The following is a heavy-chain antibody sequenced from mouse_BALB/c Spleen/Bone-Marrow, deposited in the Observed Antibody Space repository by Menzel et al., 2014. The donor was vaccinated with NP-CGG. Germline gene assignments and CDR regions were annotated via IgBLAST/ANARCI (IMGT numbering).Heavy chain of an antibody. CDR1: GFSLTSYG. Sequence: VQRVESGPGLVAPSQSLSITCTVSGFSLTSYGVHWVRQPPGEGLEWLGVIWAGGSTNYNSALMSRLNISKDNSKSQXXXKMNSLQTDDTAMYYCARTLRWYFDVWGAGTAVTVSS. J-gene: IGHJ1*01. CDR2: IWAGGST. CDR3: ARTLRWYFDV. V-gene: IGHV2-9*02.